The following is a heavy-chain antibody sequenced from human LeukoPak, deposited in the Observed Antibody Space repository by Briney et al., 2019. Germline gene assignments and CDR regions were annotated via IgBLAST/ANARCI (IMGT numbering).Heavy chain of an antibody. CDR3: TTDRYYYDSSGYYPLFDY. CDR2: IKSKSDGGTT. D-gene: IGHD3-22*01. Sequence: GGSLRLSCAASGFTFSNAWMNWVRQAPGKGLEWVGRIKSKSDGGTTDYAAPVKGRFTNSRDDSKNTLYLQMNSLKTEDTAVYYCTTDRYYYDSSGYYPLFDYWGQGTLVTVSS. J-gene: IGHJ4*02. V-gene: IGHV3-15*07. CDR1: GFTFSNAW.